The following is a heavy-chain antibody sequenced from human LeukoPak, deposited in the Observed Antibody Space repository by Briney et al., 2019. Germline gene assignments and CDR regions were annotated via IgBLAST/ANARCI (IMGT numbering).Heavy chain of an antibody. CDR1: GGSISSSSYY. CDR2: IYYSGST. Sequence: SETLSLTCTVSGGSISSSSYYWGWIRQPPGKGLEWIGSIYYSGSTYYNPSLKSRVTISVDTSKNQFSLKLSSVTAADTAVYYCASLGITDVFDIWGQGTMVTVSS. J-gene: IGHJ3*02. D-gene: IGHD3-10*01. CDR3: ASLGITDVFDI. V-gene: IGHV4-39*07.